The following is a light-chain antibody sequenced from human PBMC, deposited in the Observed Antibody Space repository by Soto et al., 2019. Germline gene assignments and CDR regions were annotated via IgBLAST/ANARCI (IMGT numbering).Light chain of an antibody. CDR2: DNH. CDR1: RSNMGSNY. Sequence: QAVLTQPPSMSAAPGQKVTISCSGSRSNMGSNYVTWYQHLPGTAPKLVIYDNHQRPSGISDRFSGSKSGTSATLGIAGIQTGDEADYYCGTWDSSLRAVVFGGGTKLTVL. CDR3: GTWDSSLRAVV. V-gene: IGLV1-51*01. J-gene: IGLJ2*01.